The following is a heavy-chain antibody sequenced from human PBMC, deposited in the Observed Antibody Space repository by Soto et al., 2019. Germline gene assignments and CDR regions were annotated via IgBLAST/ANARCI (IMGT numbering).Heavy chain of an antibody. CDR2: IYWDDDK. J-gene: IGHJ4*02. D-gene: IGHD2-2*01. CDR3: ARIYCSSTSCYPTSFDY. V-gene: IGHV2-5*02. CDR1: GFSLSTSGVG. Sequence: QITLKESGPTLVKPTQTLTLTCTFSGFSLSTSGVGVGWIRQPPGKALEWLALIYWDDDKRYSPYLKSRLTITMDTSKHQVVLKMTNMDPVDTATYYCARIYCSSTSCYPTSFDYWGQGTLVTVSS.